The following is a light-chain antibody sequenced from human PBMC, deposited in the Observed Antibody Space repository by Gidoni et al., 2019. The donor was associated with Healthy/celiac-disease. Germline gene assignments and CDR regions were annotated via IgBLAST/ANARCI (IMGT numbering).Light chain of an antibody. CDR2: GAS. V-gene: IGKV3-20*01. Sequence: EIVLTQSPGTLSLSPGERATLSCRASQSVSSSYLAWYQQKPGQAPRLLIYGASSRATGIPDRFSGSGSGTDFTLTISRLEPEDFAGYDCQQYGSSPALFGPGTKVDIK. CDR3: QQYGSSPAL. J-gene: IGKJ3*01. CDR1: QSVSSSY.